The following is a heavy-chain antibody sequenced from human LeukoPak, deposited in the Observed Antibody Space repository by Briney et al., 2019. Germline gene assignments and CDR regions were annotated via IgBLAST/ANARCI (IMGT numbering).Heavy chain of an antibody. V-gene: IGHV3-33*01. CDR3: ATGGAFYYGH. D-gene: IGHD3-22*01. J-gene: IGHJ4*02. Sequence: GGSLRLSCAASGFSFSSYGMHWVRQAPGKGLEWVAVAYTDGNTRYYADSVNGRFTVSKDISQNTLYLQMSSLRAEDTAVYYCATGGAFYYGHWGQGTRVTVSS. CDR1: GFSFSSYG. CDR2: AYTDGNTR.